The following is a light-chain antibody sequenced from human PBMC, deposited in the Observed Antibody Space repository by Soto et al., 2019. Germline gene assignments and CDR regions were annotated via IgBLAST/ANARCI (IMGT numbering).Light chain of an antibody. CDR3: QQGYSTPGT. V-gene: IGKV1-39*01. J-gene: IGKJ1*01. CDR2: AAS. CDR1: QSICSY. Sequence: DIQMTQSPSSLSASVGDRVTITCRASQSICSYLNWYQQKPGQAPKLLIYAASSLQSGVPSRFSGSGSGTDFTLTISSLQPEDFATYYCQQGYSTPGTFGQGTKVEIK.